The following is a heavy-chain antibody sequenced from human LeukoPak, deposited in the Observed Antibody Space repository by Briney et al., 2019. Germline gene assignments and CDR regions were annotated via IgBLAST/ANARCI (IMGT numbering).Heavy chain of an antibody. Sequence: GASVKVSCKASGYTFTSYGISWVRQAPGQGLEWMGWISAYNGNTNYAQKLQGRVTMTTDTSTSTAYMELRSLRSDDTAVYYCARNTYDFWSGYSYNWFDPWGQGTLVTVSS. CDR1: GYTFTSYG. V-gene: IGHV1-18*01. CDR3: ARNTYDFWSGYSYNWFDP. J-gene: IGHJ5*02. D-gene: IGHD3-3*01. CDR2: ISAYNGNT.